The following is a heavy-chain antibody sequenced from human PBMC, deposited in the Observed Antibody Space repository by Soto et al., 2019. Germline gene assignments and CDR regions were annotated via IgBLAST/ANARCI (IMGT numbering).Heavy chain of an antibody. V-gene: IGHV3-48*02. CDR1: GFTFSSYS. J-gene: IGHJ6*02. Sequence: AGGSLRLSCAASGFTFSSYSMNWVRQAPGKGLEWVSYISSSSSTVYYADSVKGRFTISRHNAKNSLYLQMNSLRDEDTAVYYCARDGDYGDEYGMDVWGQGTTVTVSS. CDR3: ARDGDYGDEYGMDV. D-gene: IGHD4-17*01. CDR2: ISSSSSTV.